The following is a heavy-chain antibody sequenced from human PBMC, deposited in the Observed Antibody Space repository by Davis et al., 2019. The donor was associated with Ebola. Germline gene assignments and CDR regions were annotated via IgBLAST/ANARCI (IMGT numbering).Heavy chain of an antibody. D-gene: IGHD3-16*01. CDR3: AERGGSV. CDR2: IYYTGNA. V-gene: IGHV4-59*03. CDR1: GVSISRHY. Sequence: PSETLSLTCTVSGVSISRHYWSWIRQPPGKRLEWIGSIYYTGNAYYNSSLASRATISVDTSKNQFSRKLSSVTAADTAMYYCAERGGSVWGQGTLVTVSS. J-gene: IGHJ4*02.